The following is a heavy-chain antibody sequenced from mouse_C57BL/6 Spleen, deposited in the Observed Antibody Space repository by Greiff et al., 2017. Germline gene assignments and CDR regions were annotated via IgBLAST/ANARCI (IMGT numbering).Heavy chain of an antibody. V-gene: IGHV3-1*01. Sequence: EVQGVESGPGMVKPSQSLSLTCTVTGYSITSGYDWHWIRHFPGNKLEWMGYISYSGSTNYNPSLKSRISITHDTSKNHVFLKLNSVTTEDTATYYCAREAYYGSAMHYWGQAASAPASS. CDR1: GYSITSGYD. J-gene: IGHJ4*01. CDR2: ISYSGST. CDR3: AREAYYGSAMHY. D-gene: IGHD1-1*01.